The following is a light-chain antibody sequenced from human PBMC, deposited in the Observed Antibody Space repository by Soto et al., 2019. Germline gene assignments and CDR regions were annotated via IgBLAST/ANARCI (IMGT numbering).Light chain of an antibody. CDR3: QQSFSAPRT. J-gene: IGKJ2*01. Sequence: DIQMSQSPSSLSASVGDSVTITCRASETIIDYLNWYQQQPGEAPKLLIFSASSLHSGVPSRFRGSGSGTHFTLAISSLQPQDCATYFWQQSFSAPRTFGQGTKLQAK. V-gene: IGKV1-39*01. CDR1: ETIIDY. CDR2: SAS.